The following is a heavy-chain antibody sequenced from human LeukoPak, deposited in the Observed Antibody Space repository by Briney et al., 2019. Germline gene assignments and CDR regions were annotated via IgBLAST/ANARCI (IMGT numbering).Heavy chain of an antibody. CDR3: AKWTGSGWYQNNWFDP. J-gene: IGHJ5*02. CDR2: ISGSGGST. D-gene: IGHD6-19*01. CDR1: GFTFSSYA. V-gene: IGHV3-23*01. Sequence: GGSLRLSCAASGFTFSSYAMSWVRQASGKGLEWVSAISGSGGSTFYADSVKGRFTISRDNSKNTLYLQMNSLRAEDTAVYYCAKWTGSGWYQNNWFDPWGQGTLVTVSS.